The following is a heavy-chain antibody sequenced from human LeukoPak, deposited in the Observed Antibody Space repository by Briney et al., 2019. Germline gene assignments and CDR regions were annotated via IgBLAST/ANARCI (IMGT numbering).Heavy chain of an antibody. CDR3: ARVDRVRQQRKLDY. V-gene: IGHV4-34*01. CDR2: INHSGST. Sequence: PSETLSLTCAVYGGSFSGYYWSWIRQPPGKGLEWIGEINHSGSTNYNLSLKSRVTISVDTSKNQFSLKLSSVTAADTTVYYCARVDRVRQQRKLDYWGQGTLVTVSS. J-gene: IGHJ4*02. D-gene: IGHD6-13*01. CDR1: GGSFSGYY.